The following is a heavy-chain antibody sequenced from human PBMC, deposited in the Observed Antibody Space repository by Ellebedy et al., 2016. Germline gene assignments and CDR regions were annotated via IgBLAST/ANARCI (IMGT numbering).Heavy chain of an antibody. CDR2: ISGSGGST. Sequence: GESLKISXAASGFTFNSYAMSWVRQAPGKGLEWVSAISGSGGSTYYADSVKGRFTISRDNSKNTLYLQMNSLRAEDTAVFYCSRQLGYCSDGSCYFDYWGQGALVTVSS. D-gene: IGHD2-15*01. V-gene: IGHV3-23*01. J-gene: IGHJ4*02. CDR1: GFTFNSYA. CDR3: SRQLGYCSDGSCYFDY.